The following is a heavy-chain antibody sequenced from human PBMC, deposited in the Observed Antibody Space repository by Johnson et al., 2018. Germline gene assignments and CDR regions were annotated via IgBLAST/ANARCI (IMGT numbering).Heavy chain of an antibody. J-gene: IGHJ4*02. CDR2: IRNKANSYTT. Sequence: VQLQESGGGSVQPGGSLRLSCAASEFSFSDHYMEWVRQDPGKGLEWVGRIRNKANSYTTEYAASVRGRFTISRDDAKNSLYLQMTSLKTEDTAVYYCASHGGLAAAGKVFDYWGQGVRVTGSS. CDR3: ASHGGLAAAGKVFDY. V-gene: IGHV3-72*01. D-gene: IGHD6-13*01. CDR1: EFSFSDHY.